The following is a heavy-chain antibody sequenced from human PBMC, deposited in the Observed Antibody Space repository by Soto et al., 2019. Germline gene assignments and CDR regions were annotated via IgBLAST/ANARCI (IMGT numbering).Heavy chain of an antibody. CDR2: IYRSGTT. V-gene: IGHV4-38-2*01. Sequence: SETLSLTCVVSNFSISSGYYWGWIRQSPGKGLEWIASIYRSGTTSHNPSLKSRVSISVDPSKNQFSLMLTAVTAADTAVYYCARTHSGSYYSVFNYWGRGSLVTVSS. CDR1: NFSISSGYY. CDR3: ARTHSGSYYSVFNY. D-gene: IGHD1-26*01. J-gene: IGHJ4*02.